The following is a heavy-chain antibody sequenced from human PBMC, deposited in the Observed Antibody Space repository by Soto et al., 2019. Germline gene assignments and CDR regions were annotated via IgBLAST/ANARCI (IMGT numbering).Heavy chain of an antibody. Sequence: EVQLVESGGGLVKPGGSLRLSCAASGFTFSSYSMNWVRQAPGKGREWVSSISSSSSYIYYADSVKGRFTISRDNAKNSLYLQMNSLRAEDTAVYYCAREVVPAAIDYYYGMDVWGQGTTVTVSS. CDR3: AREVVPAAIDYYYGMDV. J-gene: IGHJ6*02. CDR2: ISSSSSYI. D-gene: IGHD2-2*01. V-gene: IGHV3-21*01. CDR1: GFTFSSYS.